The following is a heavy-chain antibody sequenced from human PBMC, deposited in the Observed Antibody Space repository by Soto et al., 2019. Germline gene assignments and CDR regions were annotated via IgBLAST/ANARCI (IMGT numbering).Heavy chain of an antibody. V-gene: IGHV1-69*02. CDR3: ARVHSSSYHYFDY. CDR1: GGTFSSYT. CDR2: IIPILGIA. D-gene: IGHD6-13*01. Sequence: GASVKVSCKASGGTFSSYTISWVRQAPGQGLEWMGRIIPILGIANYAQKFQGRVTITADKSTSTAYMELSSLRAEDTAVYYCARVHSSSYHYFDYWGQGTLVTVSS. J-gene: IGHJ4*02.